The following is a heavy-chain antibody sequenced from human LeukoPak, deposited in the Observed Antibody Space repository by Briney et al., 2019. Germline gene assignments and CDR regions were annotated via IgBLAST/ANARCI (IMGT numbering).Heavy chain of an antibody. CDR1: GFTFSTYG. CDR2: ISSSGSAI. CDR3: ARYGAGGYYYYGMDV. D-gene: IGHD2-8*02. Sequence: GGSLRLSCAASGFTFSTYGMNWVRQAPGKGREWVPYISSSGSAIYYADSVKGRFIISRDNAKNSLYLQMNSLRAEDTAVYYCARYGAGGYYYYGMDVWGQGTTVTVSS. J-gene: IGHJ6*02. V-gene: IGHV3-48*03.